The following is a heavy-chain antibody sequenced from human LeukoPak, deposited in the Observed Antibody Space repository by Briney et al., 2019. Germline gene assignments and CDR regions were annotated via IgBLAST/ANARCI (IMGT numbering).Heavy chain of an antibody. Sequence: PGGSLRLSCAASGFTFSTYWMHWVRQAPGKGLVWVSRINTDGTTTTYADSVKGRFTISRDNAKNTLHLQMNSLGVEDTAVYYCVSDHTGHDDYWGQGTLVTVSS. V-gene: IGHV3-74*01. CDR2: INTDGTTT. D-gene: IGHD1-1*01. CDR1: GFTFSTYW. J-gene: IGHJ4*02. CDR3: VSDHTGHDDY.